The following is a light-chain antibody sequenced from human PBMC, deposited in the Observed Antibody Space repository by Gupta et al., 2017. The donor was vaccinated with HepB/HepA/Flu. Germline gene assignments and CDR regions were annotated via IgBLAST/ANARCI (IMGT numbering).Light chain of an antibody. CDR1: QGIRRW. V-gene: IGKV1-12*01. J-gene: IGKJ4*01. CDR3: QQANSFPPST. Sequence: DIQMTLHTSSVSASVGDRVTITCRASQGIRRWLAWYQQKPGNAPKLLIYSSSSLQNEVPSRFSGSGSGTDFTLTIRSLQPKDFATYYCQQANSFPPSTFGGGTKVEI. CDR2: SSS.